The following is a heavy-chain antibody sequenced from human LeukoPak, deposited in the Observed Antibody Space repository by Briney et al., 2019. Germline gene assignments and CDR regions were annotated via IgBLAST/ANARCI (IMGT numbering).Heavy chain of an antibody. V-gene: IGHV3-21*01. CDR1: GFTFSSYS. CDR2: ISSSSSYI. Sequence: PGGSLRLSCAASGFTFSSYSMNWVRQAPGKGLEWVSSISSSSSYIYYADSVKGRFTISRDNAKNSLYLQMNSLRAEDTAAYYCASSVAGTGDNDAFDIWGQGTMVTVSS. D-gene: IGHD6-19*01. J-gene: IGHJ3*02. CDR3: ASSVAGTGDNDAFDI.